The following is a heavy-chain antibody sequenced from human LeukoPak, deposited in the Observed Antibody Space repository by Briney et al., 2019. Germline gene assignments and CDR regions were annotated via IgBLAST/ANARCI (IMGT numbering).Heavy chain of an antibody. D-gene: IGHD6-19*01. J-gene: IGHJ3*02. V-gene: IGHV1-2*02. CDR1: GYTFTGYY. CDR3: ARDLGSGWYGGAFDI. Sequence: ASVKVSCKASGYTFTGYYMHWVRQAPGQGLEWMGWINPNSGGTNYAQKFQGGVTMTRDTSISTAYMELSRLRSDDTAVYYCARDLGSGWYGGAFDIWGQGTMVTVSS. CDR2: INPNSGGT.